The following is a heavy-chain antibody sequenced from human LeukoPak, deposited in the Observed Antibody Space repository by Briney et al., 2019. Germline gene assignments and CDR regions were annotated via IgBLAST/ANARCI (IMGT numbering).Heavy chain of an antibody. D-gene: IGHD4-23*01. V-gene: IGHV3-23*01. J-gene: IGHJ6*02. Sequence: GGSLRLSCAASGFTFSSYAMSWVRQAPGKGLEWVSAISGSGGSTYYADSVKGRFTISRDNSKNTLYLQMNSLRAEDTAVYHCARDSRYGGNSPYYYYGMDVWGQGTTVTVSS. CDR3: ARDSRYGGNSPYYYYGMDV. CDR2: ISGSGGST. CDR1: GFTFSSYA.